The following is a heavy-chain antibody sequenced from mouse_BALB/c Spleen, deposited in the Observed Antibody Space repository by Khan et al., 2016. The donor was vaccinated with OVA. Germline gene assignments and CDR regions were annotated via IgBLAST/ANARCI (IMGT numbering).Heavy chain of an antibody. D-gene: IGHD1-1*01. J-gene: IGHJ1*01. V-gene: IGHV3-5*02. CDR1: GISITTRNYR. CDR3: ARDEYYGYWYFDV. CDR2: IYYSGTI. Sequence: EVQLVESGPGLVKPSQTVSLTCTVTGISITTRNYRWSWIRQFPGNKLKWIGYIYYSGTITYNPFLTSRATITRATSNTQFFLEMNSLTAEDTATYYCARDEYYGYWYFDVWGAGTTVTVSS.